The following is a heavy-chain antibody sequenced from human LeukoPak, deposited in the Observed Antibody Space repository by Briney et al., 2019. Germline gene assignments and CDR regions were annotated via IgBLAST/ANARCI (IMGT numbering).Heavy chain of an antibody. CDR1: GFTFSRHS. D-gene: IGHD5-18*01. CDR2: ISSSSSYI. V-gene: IGHV3-21*01. CDR3: ASDVDTAMIDY. Sequence: GGSLRLSCAASGFTFSRHSMNWVRQAPGKGLEGVSSISSSSSYIYYADSGKGRFTISRDNAKNSLYLQMNSLRAEDTAVYYCASDVDTAMIDYWGQGTLVTVSS. J-gene: IGHJ4*02.